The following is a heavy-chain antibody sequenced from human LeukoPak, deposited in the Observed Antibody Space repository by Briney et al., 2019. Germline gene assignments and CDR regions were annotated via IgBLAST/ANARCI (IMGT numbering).Heavy chain of an antibody. CDR3: ARDLDYSFDY. D-gene: IGHD3/OR15-3a*01. V-gene: IGHV4-59*01. CDR2: IYYSGST. CDR1: GGSISSYY. Sequence: PSETLSLTCTVSGGSISSYYWSWIRQPPGKGLEWIGYIYYSGSTNYNPSLKSRVTISVDTSKNQFSLKLSSVTAADTAVYYCARDLDYSFDYWGQGTLVTVSS. J-gene: IGHJ4*02.